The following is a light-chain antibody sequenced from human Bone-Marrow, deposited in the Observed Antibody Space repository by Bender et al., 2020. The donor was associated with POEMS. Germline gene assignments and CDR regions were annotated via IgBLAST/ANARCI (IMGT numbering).Light chain of an antibody. CDR1: SSNLGSGYD. Sequence: QSVMTQPPSVSGAPGQRVTITCTGTSSNLGSGYDVHWYQHLPGTAPKLLIYANSDRPSGVPDRFSGSKSGTSASLAITGLQAEDEADYYCAVWDDSLNAVVFGGGTKLTVL. CDR3: AVWDDSLNAVV. J-gene: IGLJ3*02. V-gene: IGLV1-50*01. CDR2: ANS.